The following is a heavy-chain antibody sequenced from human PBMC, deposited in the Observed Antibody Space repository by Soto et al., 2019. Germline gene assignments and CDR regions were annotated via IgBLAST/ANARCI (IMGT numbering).Heavy chain of an antibody. V-gene: IGHV1-18*01. CDR2: ISAYNGNT. J-gene: IGHJ4*02. CDR1: GYTFASFG. Sequence: QVHLVQSGAEVKKPGASVKVSCKASGYTFASFGFSWVRQAPGQGLEWMGWISAYNGNTNYAQKFQGRVTMTTDTSTSTTYMELRCLRSDDTAMYYCARGTGYHTHWGQGTLVSVSS. D-gene: IGHD3-16*02. CDR3: ARGTGYHTH.